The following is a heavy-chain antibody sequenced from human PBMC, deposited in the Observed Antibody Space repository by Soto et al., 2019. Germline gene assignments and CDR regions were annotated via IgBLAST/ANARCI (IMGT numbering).Heavy chain of an antibody. V-gene: IGHV3-30*03. Sequence: QVQLVESGGGVVQPGRSLRLSCAASGFTFSSYGMHWVRQAPGKGLEWVAVISYDGSNKYYADSVKGRFTISRDNSKNTLYLQMNSLRAEDMAVYYCATDIVPATAIHPLGYWGQGTLVTVSS. CDR3: ATDIVPATAIHPLGY. CDR2: ISYDGSNK. D-gene: IGHD2-2*01. CDR1: GFTFSSYG. J-gene: IGHJ4*02.